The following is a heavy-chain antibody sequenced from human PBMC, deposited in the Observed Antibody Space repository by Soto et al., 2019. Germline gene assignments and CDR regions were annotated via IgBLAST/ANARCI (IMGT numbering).Heavy chain of an antibody. Sequence: QLQLQESGPGLVKPSETLSLTCTVSGGSISSSTYYWGWIRQPPGKGLEWIGSIYYSGSTYYNPSLKSRVTISVDTSKNQFSLKLTSVTAADTAVYYCARQGTTVVTYVATPDWYFDLWGRGTLVVVSS. CDR2: IYYSGST. V-gene: IGHV4-39*01. CDR3: ARQGTTVVTYVATPDWYFDL. D-gene: IGHD4-17*01. J-gene: IGHJ2*01. CDR1: GGSISSSTYY.